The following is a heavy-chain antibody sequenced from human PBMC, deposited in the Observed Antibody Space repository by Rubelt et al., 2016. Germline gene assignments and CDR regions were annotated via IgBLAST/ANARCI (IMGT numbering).Heavy chain of an antibody. D-gene: IGHD2-2*01. CDR1: GFTVGNNF. V-gene: IGHV3-66*01. CDR3: VKDKGTVIIPAATDAFDF. Sequence: GESGGGLVQPGGSLRLSCAASGFTVGNNFMNWVRQAPGKGLEWVSLIYSGGDTYYADSVKGRFTISRDNSKNTLHLQMNRLRNEDTAVYYCVKDKGTVIIPAATDAFDFWGQGTMVAVSA. J-gene: IGHJ3*01. CDR2: IYSGGDT.